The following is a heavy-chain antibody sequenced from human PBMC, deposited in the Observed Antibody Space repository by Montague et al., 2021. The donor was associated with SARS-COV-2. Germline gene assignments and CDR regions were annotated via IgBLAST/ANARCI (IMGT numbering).Heavy chain of an antibody. CDR3: ARAQNTCFIANGVNYLDV. CDR1: GGSMSGYY. CDR2: VHYTGST. D-gene: IGHD2-15*01. J-gene: IGHJ4*02. Sequence: SETLSLTCEVSGGSMSGYYWTWIRQSPGKGLEWIGYVHYTGSTKYNPSLKTRVSLSLDTPKNHFSLHLSSVTAADTAIYLCARAQNTCFIANGVNYLDVWGLGALDTVAS. V-gene: IGHV4-59*01.